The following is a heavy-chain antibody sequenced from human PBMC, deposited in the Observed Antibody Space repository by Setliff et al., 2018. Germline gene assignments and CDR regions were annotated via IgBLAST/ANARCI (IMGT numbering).Heavy chain of an antibody. V-gene: IGHV5-51*01. J-gene: IGHJ6*02. Sequence: GESLKISCKGSGYSFTSYWIGWVRQMPGKGLEWMGIIYPGDSDTRYSPSFQGQVTISADKSISTAYLQWSSLKASDTAMYYCARYDSSGYHYYYGMDVWGQGTTVIVSS. D-gene: IGHD3-22*01. CDR2: IYPGDSDT. CDR3: ARYDSSGYHYYYGMDV. CDR1: GYSFTSYW.